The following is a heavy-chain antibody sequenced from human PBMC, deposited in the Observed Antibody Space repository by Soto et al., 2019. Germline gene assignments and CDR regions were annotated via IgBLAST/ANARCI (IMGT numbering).Heavy chain of an antibody. CDR2: ISHNGVDK. CDR1: GFTFSSYG. Sequence: QVQLVESGGGVVQPGTSLRLSCAASGFTFSSYGIYWVRQAPGKGLEWVAIISHNGVDKRYADSVQGRFTISRDNSKNTLYLQMNSLRPDDTAVYYCAKTRPVAAMGYHFDCWGQGTLVTVSS. V-gene: IGHV3-30*18. D-gene: IGHD6-19*01. CDR3: AKTRPVAAMGYHFDC. J-gene: IGHJ4*02.